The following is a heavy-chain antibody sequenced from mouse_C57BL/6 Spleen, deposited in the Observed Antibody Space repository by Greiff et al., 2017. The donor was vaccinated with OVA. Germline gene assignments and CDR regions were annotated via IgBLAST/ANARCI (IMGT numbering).Heavy chain of an antibody. V-gene: IGHV1-64*01. J-gene: IGHJ2*01. Sequence: VQLQQPGAELVKPGASVKLSCKASGYTFTSYWMHWVKQRPGQGLEWIGMIHPNSGSTNYNEKFKSKATLTVDKSSSTAYMQLSSLTAEDSAVYYGAREVTTVPFDDWGQGTTLTVSS. CDR2: IHPNSGST. CDR3: AREVTTVPFDD. CDR1: GYTFTSYW. D-gene: IGHD1-1*01.